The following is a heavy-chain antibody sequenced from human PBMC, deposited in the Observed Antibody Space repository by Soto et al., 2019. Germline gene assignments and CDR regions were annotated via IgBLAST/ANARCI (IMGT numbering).Heavy chain of an antibody. D-gene: IGHD1-1*01. CDR3: ANDRVQLERRYFDY. CDR2: ISGSGGST. CDR1: GFTFSSYA. J-gene: IGHJ4*02. Sequence: GGSLRLSCAASGFTFSSYAMSWVRQAPGKGLEWVSAISGSGGSTYYADSVKGRFTISRDNSKNTLYLQMNSLRAEDTAVYYCANDRVQLERRYFDYWGQGTLVTVSS. V-gene: IGHV3-23*01.